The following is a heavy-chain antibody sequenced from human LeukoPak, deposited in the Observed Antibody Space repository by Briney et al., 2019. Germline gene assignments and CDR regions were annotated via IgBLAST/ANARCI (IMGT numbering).Heavy chain of an antibody. CDR3: ARGFTMVRGVISRS. J-gene: IGHJ5*02. CDR1: GFTFSSYG. Sequence: GGSLRLSCAASGFTFSSYGMHWVRQAPGKGLEWVAGISYDGSNKYYADSVKGRFTISRDNSKNTLYLQMNSLRAEDTAVYYCARGFTMVRGVISRSWGQGTLVTVSS. V-gene: IGHV3-30*03. CDR2: ISYDGSNK. D-gene: IGHD3-10*01.